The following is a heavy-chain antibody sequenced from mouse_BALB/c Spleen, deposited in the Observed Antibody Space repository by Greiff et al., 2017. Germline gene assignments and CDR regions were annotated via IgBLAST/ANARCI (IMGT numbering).Heavy chain of an antibody. D-gene: IGHD2-3*01. Sequence: VKLQESGAELVRPGVSVKISCKGSGYTFTDYAMHWVKQSHAKSLEWIGVISTYYGDASYNQKFKGKATMTVDKSSSTAYMELARLTSEDSAIYYCARDGPFFDYWGQGTTLTVSS. CDR2: ISTYYGDA. CDR1: GYTFTDYA. CDR3: ARDGPFFDY. J-gene: IGHJ2*01. V-gene: IGHV1S137*01.